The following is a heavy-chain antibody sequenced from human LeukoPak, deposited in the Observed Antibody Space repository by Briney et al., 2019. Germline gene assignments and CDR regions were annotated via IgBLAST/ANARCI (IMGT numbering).Heavy chain of an antibody. J-gene: IGHJ5*02. CDR2: MNPNSGNT. Sequence: ASVTVSFTASGYTFTSYDINWVRQAPGQGLEWMGWMNPNSGNTGYAQKFQGRVTMTRNTSISTAYMELSSLRSEDTAVYYCARARIPIVVPAATPNWFDPWGQGTLVTVSS. V-gene: IGHV1-8*01. CDR3: ARARIPIVVPAATPNWFDP. D-gene: IGHD2-2*01. CDR1: GYTFTSYD.